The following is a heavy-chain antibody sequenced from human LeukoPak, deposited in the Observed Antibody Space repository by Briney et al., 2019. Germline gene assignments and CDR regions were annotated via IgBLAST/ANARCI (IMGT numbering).Heavy chain of an antibody. CDR3: ARDAGYTYGPFDY. CDR2: IYDSGST. Sequence: SETLSLACTVSGGSISSGDYYCSWIRQPPGKGLEWIGYIYDSGSTSYNPSLKSRVTISVDTSKHQFSLKLSSVTAADTAVYYCARDAGYTYGPFDYWGQGTLVTVSS. CDR1: GGSISSGDYY. J-gene: IGHJ4*02. D-gene: IGHD5-18*01. V-gene: IGHV4-30-4*01.